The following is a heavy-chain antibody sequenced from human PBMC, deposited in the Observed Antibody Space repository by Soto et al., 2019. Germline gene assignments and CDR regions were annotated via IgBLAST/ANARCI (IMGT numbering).Heavy chain of an antibody. J-gene: IGHJ4*02. D-gene: IGHD6-19*01. CDR2: IYYSGST. V-gene: IGHV4-39*01. CDR3: ARHFLGRIAVAFDY. Sequence: SETLSLTCRVSGGSISGSSDYWGWIRQPPGKGLEWIGSIYYSGSTYYNPSLKSRVTISVDTSKNQFSLKLSSVTAADTAVYYCARHFLGRIAVAFDYWGQGTLVTVSS. CDR1: GGSISGSSDY.